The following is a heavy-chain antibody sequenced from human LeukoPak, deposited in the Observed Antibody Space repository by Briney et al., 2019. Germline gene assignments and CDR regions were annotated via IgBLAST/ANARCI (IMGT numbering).Heavy chain of an antibody. CDR2: IYYSGST. CDR1: GGSISSSSYY. CDR3: ARGPLYYDERVYFDY. V-gene: IGHV4-39*07. J-gene: IGHJ4*02. Sequence: SETLSLTCTVSGGSISSSSYYWGWIRQPPGKGLEWIGSIYYSGSTNYNPSLKSRVTISVDTSKNQFSLKLSSVTAADTAVYYCARGPLYYDERVYFDYWGQGTLVTVSS. D-gene: IGHD3-3*01.